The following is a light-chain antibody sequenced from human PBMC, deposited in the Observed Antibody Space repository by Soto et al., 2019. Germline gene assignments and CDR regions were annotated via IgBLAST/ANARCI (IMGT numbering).Light chain of an antibody. Sequence: QSVLAQPASVSGSPGQSITISCTGTSSDIGDSNFVSWYQHHPGKAPKLLIYDVSDRPSRISSRFSGSKSANTASLTISGLQAGDEAFYYCSYYTTTTNVRFVFGTGTKLTVL. CDR1: SSDIGDSNF. J-gene: IGLJ1*01. CDR2: DVS. V-gene: IGLV2-14*01. CDR3: SYYTTTTNVRFV.